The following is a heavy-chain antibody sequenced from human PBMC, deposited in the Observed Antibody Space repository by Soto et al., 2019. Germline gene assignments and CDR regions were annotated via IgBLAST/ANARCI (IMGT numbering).Heavy chain of an antibody. V-gene: IGHV4-39*01. Sequence: SETLSLTCTVSAGSISSSSCYWGWIRQPPGKGLEWIWSIYYNESTYNNPSLESRVTITVATAKNQCSLKLSSVTAAAPTTYFCASGPSCGGDCFFFDYWGQGTLVTVSS. CDR3: ASGPSCGGDCFFFDY. D-gene: IGHD2-21*02. CDR2: IYYNEST. J-gene: IGHJ4*02. CDR1: AGSISSSSCY.